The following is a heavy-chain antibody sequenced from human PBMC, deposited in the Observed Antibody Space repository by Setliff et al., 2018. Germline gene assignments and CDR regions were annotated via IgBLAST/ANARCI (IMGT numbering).Heavy chain of an antibody. V-gene: IGHV7-4-1*02. J-gene: IGHJ4*02. CDR3: ARDGGNGVDY. CDR2: INTKTGNP. Sequence: ASVKVSCKASGYTLNHYAMNWVRQAPGQGFEWMGWINTKTGNPTYAQDFTGRLVFSLDTSVNTAFVQISSLKAEDTAVYYCARDGGNGVDYWGQGTLVTVSS. D-gene: IGHD3-16*01. CDR1: GYTLNHYA.